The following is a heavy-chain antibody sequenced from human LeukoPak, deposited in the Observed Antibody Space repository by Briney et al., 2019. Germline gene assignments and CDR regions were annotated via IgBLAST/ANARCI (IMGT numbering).Heavy chain of an antibody. CDR1: GFTFSSYW. Sequence: GGSLRLFCAASGFTFSSYWMHWVRQAPGKGLVWVSRINSDGSSTSYADSVKGRFTISRDNAKNSLYLQMNSLRAEDTAVYYCARVSRRWLQSDDYWGQGTLVTVSS. CDR2: INSDGSST. J-gene: IGHJ4*02. V-gene: IGHV3-74*01. D-gene: IGHD5-24*01. CDR3: ARVSRRWLQSDDY.